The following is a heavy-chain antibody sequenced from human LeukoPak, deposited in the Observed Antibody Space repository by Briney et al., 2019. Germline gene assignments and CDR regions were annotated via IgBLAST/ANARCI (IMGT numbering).Heavy chain of an antibody. J-gene: IGHJ4*02. CDR2: ISYDGSNK. CDR3: ANLLPSRNPRDY. Sequence: GGSLRLSCAASGLTFSSYGMHWVRQAPGKGLEWVAVISYDGSNKYYADSVKGRFTISRDNSKNTLYLQMNSLRAEDTAVYYCANLLPSRNPRDYWGQGTLVTVSS. CDR1: GLTFSSYG. V-gene: IGHV3-30*18. D-gene: IGHD1-14*01.